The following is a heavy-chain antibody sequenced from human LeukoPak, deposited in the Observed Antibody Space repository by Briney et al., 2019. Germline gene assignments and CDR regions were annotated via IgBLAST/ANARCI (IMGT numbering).Heavy chain of an antibody. Sequence: GGSLRLSCAASGFTFDDYAMHWVRQAPGKGLEWVSLISGDGGSTYYADSVKSRFTISRDNSKNSLYLQMNSLRTEDTALYYCAKDLRSSWYSYDYGMDGWGQLTTVTVSS. CDR2: ISGDGGST. D-gene: IGHD6-13*01. V-gene: IGHV3-43*02. CDR1: GFTFDDYA. CDR3: AKDLRSSWYSYDYGMDG. J-gene: IGHJ6*02.